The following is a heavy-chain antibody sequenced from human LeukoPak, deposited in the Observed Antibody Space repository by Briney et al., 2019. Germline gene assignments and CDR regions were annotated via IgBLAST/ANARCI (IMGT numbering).Heavy chain of an antibody. CDR2: ISGSGGST. V-gene: IGHV3-23*01. CDR3: AKLGYDSRTNWFDP. D-gene: IGHD3-22*01. Sequence: PGGSLRLSCAASGSTFSSYAMSWVRQAPGKGLEWVSAISGSGGSTYYADSVKGRFTISRDNSKNTLYLQMNSLRAEDTAVYYCAKLGYDSRTNWFDPWGQGTLVTVCS. CDR1: GSTFSSYA. J-gene: IGHJ5*02.